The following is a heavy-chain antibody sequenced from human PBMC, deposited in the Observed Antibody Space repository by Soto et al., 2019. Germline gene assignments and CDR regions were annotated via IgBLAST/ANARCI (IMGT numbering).Heavy chain of an antibody. D-gene: IGHD3-10*01. CDR3: AGDWGRDGAGGVARY. CDR1: GYTFTSYG. J-gene: IGHJ4*02. V-gene: IGHV1-18*04. Sequence: QVQLVQSGAEVKKPGASVKVSCKASGYTFTSYGISWVRQAPGQGLEWMGWISAYNGNTNYAQKLQGRVTLTTDTSTSTAYMELRSLRSDNTALYYCAGDWGRDGAGGVARYWGQGTLVTVSS. CDR2: ISAYNGNT.